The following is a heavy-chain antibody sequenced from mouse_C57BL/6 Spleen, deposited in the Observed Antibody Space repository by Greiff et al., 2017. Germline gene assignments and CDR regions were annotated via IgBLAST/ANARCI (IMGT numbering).Heavy chain of an antibody. CDR2: IYPGSGNT. CDR1: GYTFTDYY. V-gene: IGHV1-84*01. CDR3: ARGGDYDERILCAY. J-gene: IGHJ3*01. Sequence: LVESGPELVKPGASVKISCKASGYTFTDYYINWVKQRPGQGLEWIGWIYPGSGNTKYNEKFKGKATLTVDPSSSTAYMQLSSLTSEDSAVYFCARGGDYDERILCAYWGQGTLVTVSA. D-gene: IGHD2-4*01.